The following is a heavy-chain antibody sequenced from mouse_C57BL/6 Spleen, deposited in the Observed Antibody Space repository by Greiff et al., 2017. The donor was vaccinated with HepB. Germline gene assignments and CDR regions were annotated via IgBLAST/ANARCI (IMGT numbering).Heavy chain of an antibody. Sequence: QVQLQQPGAELVKPGASVKLSCKASGYTFTSYWMHWVKQRPGQGLEWIGMIHPNSGSTNYNEKFKSKATLTVDKSSSTAYRQLSSLTSEDSAVYYCARGITTVVATRGYFDYWGQGTTLTVSS. CDR3: ARGITTVVATRGYFDY. CDR2: IHPNSGST. CDR1: GYTFTSYW. J-gene: IGHJ2*01. D-gene: IGHD1-1*01. V-gene: IGHV1-64*01.